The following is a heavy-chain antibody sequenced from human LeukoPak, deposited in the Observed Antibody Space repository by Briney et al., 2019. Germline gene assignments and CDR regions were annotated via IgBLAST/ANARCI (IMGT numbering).Heavy chain of an antibody. CDR1: GFTFSNYW. J-gene: IGHJ4*02. V-gene: IGHV3-7*01. CDR3: VRDGGVSGYDLLDY. Sequence: GGSLRLSCAAFGFTFSNYWMTWVRQAPGKGLEWVAHINQDGSEEHYMDSVKARFTISRGNAKNSLSLQMNSLRAEDTAVYYCVRDGGVSGYDLLDYWGQGTLVTVSS. D-gene: IGHD5-12*01. CDR2: INQDGSEE.